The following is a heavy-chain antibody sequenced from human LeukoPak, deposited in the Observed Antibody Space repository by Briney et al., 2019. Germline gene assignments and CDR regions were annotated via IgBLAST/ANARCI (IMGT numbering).Heavy chain of an antibody. CDR3: ARASGGSYYFDY. J-gene: IGHJ4*02. D-gene: IGHD6-25*01. Sequence: GRSLRLSCAASGFTFSSYGMHWVRQAPGKGLGWVAVISYDGSNKYYADSVKGRFTISRDNSKNTLYLQMNSLRAEDTAVYYCARASGGSYYFDYWGQGTLVTVSS. CDR2: ISYDGSNK. V-gene: IGHV3-30*03. CDR1: GFTFSSYG.